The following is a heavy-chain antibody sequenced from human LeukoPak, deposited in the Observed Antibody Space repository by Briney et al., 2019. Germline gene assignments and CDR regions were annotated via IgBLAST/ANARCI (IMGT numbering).Heavy chain of an antibody. CDR2: ISSRSGTI. J-gene: IGHJ4*02. CDR1: GFGISDYY. V-gene: IGHV3-11*01. Sequence: GGSLRLSCAASGFGISDYYMSWIRQAPGKGLEWISYISSRSGTIYYADSVKGRFTISRDIPHNSLYLQMNSLRADDTAVYYCASAIVATDQDPPFDYWGQGTLVTVSS. D-gene: IGHD5-12*01. CDR3: ASAIVATDQDPPFDY.